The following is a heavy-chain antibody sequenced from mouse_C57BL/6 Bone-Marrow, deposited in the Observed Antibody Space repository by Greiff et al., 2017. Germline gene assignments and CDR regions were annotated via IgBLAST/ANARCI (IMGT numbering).Heavy chain of an antibody. V-gene: IGHV1-62-2*01. J-gene: IGHJ4*01. CDR1: GYTFTEYT. CDR2: FYPGSGSI. D-gene: IGHD3-2*02. CDR3: ARHEEGPRLRGYAMDY. Sequence: VQLQQSGAELVKPGASVKLSCKASGYTFTEYTIHWVKQRSGQGLEWIGWFYPGSGSIKYNEKFKDKATLTADKSSSTVYMELSRLTSEGSAVYFCARHEEGPRLRGYAMDYWGQGTSVTVSS.